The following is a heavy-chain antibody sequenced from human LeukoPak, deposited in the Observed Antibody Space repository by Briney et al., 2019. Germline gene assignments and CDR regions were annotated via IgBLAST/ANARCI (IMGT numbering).Heavy chain of an antibody. CDR3: ARQPRPGYCSGGSCHAYYYYMDV. CDR1: GGAISSYY. CDR2: IYYSGST. Sequence: PSETLSLTCIVSGGAISSYYWNWIRQPPGKGLEWIGYIYYSGSTNYNPSLKSRVTISVDTSKNQFSLKLSSVTAADTAVYYCARQPRPGYCSGGSCHAYYYYMDVWGKGTTVTISS. J-gene: IGHJ6*03. D-gene: IGHD2-15*01. V-gene: IGHV4-59*08.